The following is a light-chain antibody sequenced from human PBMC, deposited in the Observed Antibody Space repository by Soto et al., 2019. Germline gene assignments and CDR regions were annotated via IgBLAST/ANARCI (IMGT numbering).Light chain of an antibody. J-gene: IGLJ1*01. CDR3: CSYAGDYMFV. CDR2: GNS. V-gene: IGLV1-40*01. CDR1: SSNIGAGYD. Sequence: QAVLTQPPSVSGAPGQRVTISCTGSSSNIGAGYDVHWYQQLPGTAPKLLIYGNSNRPSGVPDRFSGSKSGTSASLAITGLQAEDEADYYCCSYAGDYMFVFGTGTKLTVL.